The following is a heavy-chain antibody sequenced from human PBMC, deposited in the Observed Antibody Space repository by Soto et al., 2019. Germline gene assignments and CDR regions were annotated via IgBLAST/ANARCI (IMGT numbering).Heavy chain of an antibody. CDR2: IGNSGDIS. D-gene: IGHD1-26*01. CDR1: GFDFSSHT. CDR3: ARRQVGATKGKSWFDS. V-gene: IGHV3-23*01. Sequence: EVHLLESGGGLLQPGGSLRLSCSASGFDFSSHTMIWVRQAPGKGLEWVASIGNSGDISNYGDSVKGRFTISRDNSKNTLYLQMNSLRAEDTALSFCARRQVGATKGKSWFDSWGQGTLVTVSS. J-gene: IGHJ5*01.